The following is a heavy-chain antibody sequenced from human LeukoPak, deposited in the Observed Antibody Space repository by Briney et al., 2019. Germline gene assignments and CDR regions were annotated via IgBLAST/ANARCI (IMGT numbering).Heavy chain of an antibody. CDR2: INPNSGGT. Sequence: ASVKVSCKASGGTFSSYAISRVRQAPGQGLEWMGRINPNSGGTNYAQKFQGRVTMTRDTSISTAYMELSRLRSDDTAVYYCARESKYYDFKIDPWGQGTPVTVSS. J-gene: IGHJ5*02. V-gene: IGHV1-2*06. D-gene: IGHD3-3*01. CDR3: ARESKYYDFKIDP. CDR1: GGTFSSYA.